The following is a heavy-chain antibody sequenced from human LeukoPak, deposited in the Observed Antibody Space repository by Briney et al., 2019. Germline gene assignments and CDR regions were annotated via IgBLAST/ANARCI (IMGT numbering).Heavy chain of an antibody. V-gene: IGHV3-64*05. D-gene: IGHD1-26*01. CDR2: NSSNGGWT. Sequence: PGGSLRLSCSASGFTFSTYAMHWVRQAPGKGLEYVSGNSSNGGWTYYADSVKGRFTISRDNSKNTLSVQMSSLRAEDTAVYYCVKGLQYSTGGVDVWGQGTTVTVSS. CDR3: VKGLQYSTGGVDV. J-gene: IGHJ6*02. CDR1: GFTFSTYA.